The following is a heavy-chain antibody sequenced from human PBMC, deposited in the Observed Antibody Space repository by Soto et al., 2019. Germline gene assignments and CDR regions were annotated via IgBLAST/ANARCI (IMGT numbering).Heavy chain of an antibody. V-gene: IGHV1-69*08. CDR1: GGTFSSYT. CDR3: AREGVGFGARLHRHYFDY. D-gene: IGHD3-10*01. CDR2: IIPILGIA. Sequence: QVQLVQSGAEVKKPGSSVKVSCKASGGTFSSYTISWVRQAPGQGLEWMGGIIPILGIANYAQKFQGRVTITADKSTSTAYMELSSLRSEDTAVYYCAREGVGFGARLHRHYFDYWGQGTLVTVSS. J-gene: IGHJ4*02.